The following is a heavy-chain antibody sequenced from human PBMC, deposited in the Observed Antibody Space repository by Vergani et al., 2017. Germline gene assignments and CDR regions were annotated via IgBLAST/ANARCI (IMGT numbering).Heavy chain of an antibody. CDR3: AKEAPGVGATGRFDP. CDR1: GFAFSNYA. D-gene: IGHD1-26*01. V-gene: IGHV3-23*01. CDR2: ITGSGGST. Sequence: EVQLLESGGGLVQPGGSLRLSCAASGFAFSNYAMSWVRQAPGKGLEWVSAITGSGGSTYYADSVKGRFTISRDSSKNTLYLQMNSLRAEDTAVYYCAKEAPGVGATGRFDPWGQGTLVTVSS. J-gene: IGHJ5*02.